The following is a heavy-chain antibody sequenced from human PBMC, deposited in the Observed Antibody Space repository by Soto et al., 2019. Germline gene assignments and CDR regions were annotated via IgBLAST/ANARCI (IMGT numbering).Heavy chain of an antibody. CDR1: GYTSADFG. Sequence: QVQLMQSGTEVKKPGASVTVSCKASGYTSADFGISWGRQAPGQGLEWMGGVSGNNGVSNPAPKVQGRITMTLDTSTGVSYMALRSLRSDDTAIYYCVRDQKYFRVNGNWFDSWGQGTLVSVSS. D-gene: IGHD2-2*01. CDR3: VRDQKYFRVNGNWFDS. J-gene: IGHJ5*01. V-gene: IGHV1-18*04. CDR2: VSGNNGVS.